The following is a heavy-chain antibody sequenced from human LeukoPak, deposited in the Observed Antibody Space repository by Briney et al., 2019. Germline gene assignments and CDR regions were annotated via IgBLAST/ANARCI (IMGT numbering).Heavy chain of an antibody. Sequence: GGSLRLSCAASGFTVSSTYMSWVRQAPGKGLEWVSVIYSGDRTDYADSVKGRFTISRDNSKNTLYLQLNSLRAEDTAVYYCARDGATNFDYWGQGTLVTVSS. D-gene: IGHD1-26*01. CDR2: IYSGDRT. J-gene: IGHJ4*02. V-gene: IGHV3-66*01. CDR3: ARDGATNFDY. CDR1: GFTVSSTY.